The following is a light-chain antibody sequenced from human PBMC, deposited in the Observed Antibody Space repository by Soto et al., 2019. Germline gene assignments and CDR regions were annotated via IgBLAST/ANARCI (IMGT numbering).Light chain of an antibody. V-gene: IGKV3-20*01. Sequence: VLTQSPGTLSLSPGERATLSCRASQTVTSNFLAWYQEKPGQAPRLLIYGASSRATGIPDRFSGSGSGTDFTLTISRLEPEDFAVYYCRQYGRSPPFTFGQGTKVDIK. CDR3: RQYGRSPPFT. J-gene: IGKJ1*01. CDR1: QTVTSNF. CDR2: GAS.